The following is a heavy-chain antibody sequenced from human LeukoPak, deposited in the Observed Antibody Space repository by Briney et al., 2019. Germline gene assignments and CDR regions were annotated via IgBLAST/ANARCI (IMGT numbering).Heavy chain of an antibody. CDR1: GYTFTSYD. D-gene: IGHD6-19*01. J-gene: IGHJ6*02. CDR3: ARGLHSGWYRYYYYGMDV. CDR2: MNPNSGNT. V-gene: IGHV1-8*01. Sequence: ASVKVSCKASGYTFTSYDINGVRQATGQGLEWMGWMNPNSGNTGYAQKFQGRVTMTRNTSISTAYMELSSLRSEDTAVYYCARGLHSGWYRYYYYGMDVWGQGTTVTVSS.